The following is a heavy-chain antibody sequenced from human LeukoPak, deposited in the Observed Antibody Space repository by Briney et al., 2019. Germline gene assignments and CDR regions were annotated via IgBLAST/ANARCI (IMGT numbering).Heavy chain of an antibody. Sequence: GGSLRLSCAASGFTFSSYEMNWVRQAPGKGLEWVSYISSSGSTIYYADSVKGRFTISRDNAKNSLYLQMNSLRAEDTAVYYCASAAGYELFDYWGQGTLVTVSS. J-gene: IGHJ4*02. CDR2: ISSSGSTI. D-gene: IGHD5-12*01. V-gene: IGHV3-48*03. CDR1: GFTFSSYE. CDR3: ASAAGYELFDY.